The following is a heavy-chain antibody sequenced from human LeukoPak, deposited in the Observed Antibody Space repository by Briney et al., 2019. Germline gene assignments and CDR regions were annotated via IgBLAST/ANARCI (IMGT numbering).Heavy chain of an antibody. V-gene: IGHV3-23*01. D-gene: IGHD4-17*01. CDR1: GFTFTSYA. CDR3: AKAQSTVTPNYFDS. CDR2: ISGSAVSP. Sequence: GGSLRLSCAASGFTFTSYAMNWVRQAPGKGLEWVSSISGSAVSPHYADSVKGRFTISRDNSKNTVYLQMNSLRAEDTAVYFCAKAQSTVTPNYFDSWGQGTLVAVSS. J-gene: IGHJ4*02.